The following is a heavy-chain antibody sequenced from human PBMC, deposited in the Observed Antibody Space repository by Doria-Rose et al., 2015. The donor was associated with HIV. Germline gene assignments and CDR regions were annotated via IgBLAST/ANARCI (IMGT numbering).Heavy chain of an antibody. D-gene: IGHD1-26*01. V-gene: IGHV4-59*01. CDR2: IFYTGST. CDR3: ARVLSGTYDY. Sequence: QVQLQESGPGLVKPSETLSLTCSVSGGSISHYYWSWIRQPPGKGLEYIGDIFYTGSTNYSPSIKSRVSISIDTSKNKFSLGLSSVTAADTAVYYCARVLSGTYDYWGQGTLVTVSS. J-gene: IGHJ4*02. CDR1: GGSISHYY.